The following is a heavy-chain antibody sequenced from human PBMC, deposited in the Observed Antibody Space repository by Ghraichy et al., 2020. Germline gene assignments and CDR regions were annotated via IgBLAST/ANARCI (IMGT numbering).Heavy chain of an antibody. CDR1: GYTFTAYY. CDR2: ISPNSGDT. Sequence: ASVKVSCKASGYTFTAYYMNWVRQAPGQGLEWMGRISPNSGDTNYAQKFQGRVTMTRDTSISTVYMELSRLRSDDTAVYYCARDFFSSITAPNYYFGMDVWGQGTTVTVSS. D-gene: IGHD6-6*01. V-gene: IGHV1-2*06. CDR3: ARDFFSSITAPNYYFGMDV. J-gene: IGHJ6*02.